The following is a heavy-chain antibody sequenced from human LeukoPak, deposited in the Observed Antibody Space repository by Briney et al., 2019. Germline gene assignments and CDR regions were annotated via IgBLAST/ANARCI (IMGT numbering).Heavy chain of an antibody. D-gene: IGHD3-9*01. CDR3: ARGALTGYYYPDAFDI. J-gene: IGHJ3*02. Sequence: SETLSLTCTVSGGSISSSSYYWGWIRQPPGKGLEWIGSIYYSGSTYYNPSLKSRVTISVDTSKNQFSLKLSSVTAADTAVYYCARGALTGYYYPDAFDIWGQGTMVTVSS. V-gene: IGHV4-39*07. CDR2: IYYSGST. CDR1: GGSISSSSYY.